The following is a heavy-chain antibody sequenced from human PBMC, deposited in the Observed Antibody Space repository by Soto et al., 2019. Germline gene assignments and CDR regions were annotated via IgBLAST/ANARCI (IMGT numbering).Heavy chain of an antibody. J-gene: IGHJ5*02. Sequence: LRLSCAASGFTFGDSAIHWVRQAPGKGLEWVGRVRSKGNKYATTYTASVEGRFIISRDDTENXXXXXXXXXXXXXXXVYYCTRHGMEVTGMQVAWCRGTLVNVSS. CDR1: GFTFGDSA. CDR3: TRHGMEVTGMQVA. D-gene: IGHD2-21*02. CDR2: VRSKGNKYAT. V-gene: IGHV3-73*01.